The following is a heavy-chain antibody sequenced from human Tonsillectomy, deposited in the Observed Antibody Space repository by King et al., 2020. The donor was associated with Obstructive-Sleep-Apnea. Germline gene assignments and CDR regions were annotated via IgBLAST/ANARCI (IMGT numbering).Heavy chain of an antibody. CDR3: ARGLGQLWLKRYYYGMDV. Sequence: VQLQQWGAGLLKPSETLSLTCAVYGGSFSGYYWSWIRQPPGKGLEWIGEINHSGSTNYNPSLKSRVPISVDTSKNQFSLKLSSLTAADTAVHYCARGLGQLWLKRYYYGMDVWGQGTTVTVSS. D-gene: IGHD5-18*01. V-gene: IGHV4-34*01. CDR1: GGSFSGYY. J-gene: IGHJ6*02. CDR2: INHSGST.